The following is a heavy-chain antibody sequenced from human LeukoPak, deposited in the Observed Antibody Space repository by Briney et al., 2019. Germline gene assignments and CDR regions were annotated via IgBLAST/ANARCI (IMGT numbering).Heavy chain of an antibody. D-gene: IGHD1-26*01. Sequence: PGGSLRLSCAASGFTFDDYGMSWVRQAPGKGLEWVSAISGSGGSTYYADSVKGRFTISRDNSKNTLYLQMNSLRAEDMAVYYCAKDLEDAGDDAFDIWGQGTMVTVSS. CDR3: AKDLEDAGDDAFDI. J-gene: IGHJ3*02. V-gene: IGHV3-23*01. CDR2: ISGSGGST. CDR1: GFTFDDYG.